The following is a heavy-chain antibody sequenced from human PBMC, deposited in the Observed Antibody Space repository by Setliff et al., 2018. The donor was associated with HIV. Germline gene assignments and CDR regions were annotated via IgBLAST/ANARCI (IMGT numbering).Heavy chain of an antibody. J-gene: IGHJ2*01. D-gene: IGHD3-9*01. V-gene: IGHV4-34*01. Sequence: SETLSLTCAVYGGSFSGYSWSWIRQPPGKGREWIGEITDSGSTNYTPSLKSRVTISIDTSKNQFSLKLISVTAADTAVYYCARGPPRWEEAISWYFDLWGRGTLVTVSS. CDR2: ITDSGST. CDR3: ARGPPRWEEAISWYFDL. CDR1: GGSFSGYS.